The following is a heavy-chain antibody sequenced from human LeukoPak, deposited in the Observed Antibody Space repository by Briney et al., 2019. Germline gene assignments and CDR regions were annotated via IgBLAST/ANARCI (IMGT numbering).Heavy chain of an antibody. D-gene: IGHD2-2*01. CDR1: GFTFSSYA. CDR3: AKSHRGSCSSTTCYGEEDY. CDR2: ISGSGGSK. Sequence: GGSLRLSCAASGFTFSSYAMSWVRQAPGKGLEWVSAISGSGGSKYYADSVKGGFTISRDNSKNTLYLQMKSLRVEDTAIYYCAKSHRGSCSSTTCYGEEDYWGQGTLVTVSS. J-gene: IGHJ4*02. V-gene: IGHV3-23*01.